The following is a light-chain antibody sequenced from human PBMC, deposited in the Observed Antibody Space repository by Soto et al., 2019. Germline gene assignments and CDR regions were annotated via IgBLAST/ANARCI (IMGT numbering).Light chain of an antibody. CDR1: QSISSW. CDR3: QQYSSYPYT. J-gene: IGKJ2*01. V-gene: IGKV1-5*01. Sequence: DIQMTQSPSTLSASVGDRVTITCRASQSISSWLAWYQQKPGKAPKLLIYDASSLESGAPSRFSGSGSGTEFTLTISSLQPDDFATCYCQQYSSYPYTFGQGTKLEIK. CDR2: DAS.